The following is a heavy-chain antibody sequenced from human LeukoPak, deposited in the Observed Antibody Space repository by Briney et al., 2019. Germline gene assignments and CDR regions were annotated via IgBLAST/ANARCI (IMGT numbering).Heavy chain of an antibody. CDR3: AKPHDYVWGSHRRNAFDI. D-gene: IGHD3-16*02. V-gene: IGHV3-23*01. CDR2: ISGSGGST. J-gene: IGHJ3*02. CDR1: GFTFSSYA. Sequence: GGSLRLSCAASGFTFSSYAMSWVRQAPGKGLEWVSAISGSGGSTYYADSVKGRFTISRDNSKNTLYLQMNSLRAEDTAVYYCAKPHDYVWGSHRRNAFDIWGQGTMVTVSS.